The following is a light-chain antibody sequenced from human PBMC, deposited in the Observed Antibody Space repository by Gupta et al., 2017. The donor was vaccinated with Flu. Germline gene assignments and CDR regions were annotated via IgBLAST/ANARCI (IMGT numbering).Light chain of an antibody. Sequence: QSALTQPASVSGSPGQSITISCTGTSSDVGSYNLVSWYQQHPDKAPKLMIYEGTKRPSGVSNRFSGCKSGNTASLTISGLQAEDEADYYCCSYAGSSTYVFGTGTKVTVL. CDR1: SSDVGSYNL. CDR3: CSYAGSSTYV. J-gene: IGLJ1*01. V-gene: IGLV2-23*01. CDR2: EGT.